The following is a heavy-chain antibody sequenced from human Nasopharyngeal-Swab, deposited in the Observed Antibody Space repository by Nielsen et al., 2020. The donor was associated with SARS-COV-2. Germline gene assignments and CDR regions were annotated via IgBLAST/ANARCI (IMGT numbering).Heavy chain of an antibody. Sequence: RQAPGKGLEWIGSIYHSGSTYYNPSLKSRVTISVDKSKNQFSLKLSSVTAADTAVYYCARDGDYSSPYMDVWGKGTTVTVSS. J-gene: IGHJ6*03. V-gene: IGHV4-39*07. D-gene: IGHD6-13*01. CDR3: ARDGDYSSPYMDV. CDR2: IYHSGST.